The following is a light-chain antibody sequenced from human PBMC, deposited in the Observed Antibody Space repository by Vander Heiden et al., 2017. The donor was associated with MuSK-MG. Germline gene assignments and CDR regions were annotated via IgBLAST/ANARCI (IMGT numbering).Light chain of an antibody. CDR3: QSWDSKSGYV. V-gene: IGLV3-1*01. CDR2: QDR. J-gene: IGLJ1*01. Sequence: SYDLTQPPSVSVSPGKTANITCSGDSLGSKYACWYQQKPGQSPLLVIYQDRKRPSGIPDRFSGSNSGNTATLTISGTQGMDEADYYCQSWDSKSGYVFGTGTRVTVL. CDR1: SLGSKY.